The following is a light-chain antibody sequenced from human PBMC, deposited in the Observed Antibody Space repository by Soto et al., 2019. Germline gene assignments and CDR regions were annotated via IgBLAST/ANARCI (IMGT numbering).Light chain of an antibody. J-gene: IGKJ1*01. Sequence: DIQMTQSPSTLSASVGDRVTITCRASQSVSGWLAWYQQKPGKAPKLLIYDASRLEDGVPSRFSGSGSGTQYTLTISNLPHDALATYYCQQYNSYSQTFGQGTKVEIK. CDR3: QQYNSYSQT. CDR2: DAS. CDR1: QSVSGW. V-gene: IGKV1-5*01.